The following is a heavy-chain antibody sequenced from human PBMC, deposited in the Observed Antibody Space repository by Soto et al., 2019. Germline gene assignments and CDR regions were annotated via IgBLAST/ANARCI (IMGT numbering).Heavy chain of an antibody. V-gene: IGHV1-69*13. D-gene: IGHD3-3*01. CDR2: IIPIFGTA. CDR3: ARGHYDLWSGSSENYYYGMDV. J-gene: IGHJ6*02. CDR1: GGTFSSYA. Sequence: GASLKVSCKASGGTFSSYAISWVRQAPGQGLEWMGGIIPIFGTANYAQKFQGRVTITAYESRSTAYMELSSLRSEDTAVYYCARGHYDLWSGSSENYYYGMDVWGQGTTVTVSS.